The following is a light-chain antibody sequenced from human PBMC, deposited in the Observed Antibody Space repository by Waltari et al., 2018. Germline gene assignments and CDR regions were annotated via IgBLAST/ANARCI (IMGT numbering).Light chain of an antibody. Sequence: DIQVTQSPSTLSASVGDRVTITCRASQSIVVWLAWYQQKPGKAPRLLIYKASYLESGVPSRFSGSASGTAFTLTISSLQADDFATYYCLQYNSYQWTFGQGTTVEIK. CDR2: KAS. V-gene: IGKV1-5*03. CDR1: QSIVVW. J-gene: IGKJ1*01. CDR3: LQYNSYQWT.